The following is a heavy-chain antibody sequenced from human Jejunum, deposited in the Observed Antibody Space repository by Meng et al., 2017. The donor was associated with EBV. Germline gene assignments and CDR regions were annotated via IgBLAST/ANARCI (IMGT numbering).Heavy chain of an antibody. Sequence: QVQLVQVGAEVKKPGASVTVSCKTSGYTFNNYGITWVRQAPGQGLEWMGWISTYYGNTDCAQKFQDRLTMTTDTSTSTAYMELRGLRSDDTAVYYCARDLLTLGSDSSSPDFDDWGQGTLVTVSS. CDR1: GYTFNNYG. D-gene: IGHD6-6*01. CDR2: ISTYYGNT. V-gene: IGHV1-18*01. J-gene: IGHJ4*02. CDR3: ARDLLTLGSDSSSPDFDD.